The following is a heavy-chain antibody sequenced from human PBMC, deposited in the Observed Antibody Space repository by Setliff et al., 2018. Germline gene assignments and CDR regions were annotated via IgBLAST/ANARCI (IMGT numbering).Heavy chain of an antibody. V-gene: IGHV4-39*01. CDR2: IYYSGST. Sequence: PSETLSLTCTVSGGSISSYYWGWIRQPPGKGLEWIGSIYYSGSTYYNPSLKSRVTISVDTSKNQFSLKLSSVTAADTAVYYCASVNFDWLPRPLYDYWGQGTLVTVSS. J-gene: IGHJ4*02. CDR3: ASVNFDWLPRPLYDY. D-gene: IGHD3-9*01. CDR1: GGSISSYY.